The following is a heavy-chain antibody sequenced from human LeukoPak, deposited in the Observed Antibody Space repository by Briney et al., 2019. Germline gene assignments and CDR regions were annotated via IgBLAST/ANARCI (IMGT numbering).Heavy chain of an antibody. J-gene: IGHJ5*02. CDR3: ARVILTGYYQP. CDR1: GYTFTSYG. CDR2: INAGNGNT. D-gene: IGHD3-9*01. V-gene: IGHV1-3*01. Sequence: ASVKVSCKASGYTFTSYGISWVRQAPGQGLEWMGWINAGNGNTKYSQKFQGRVTITRDTSASTAYMELSSLRSEDTAVYYCARVILTGYYQPWGQGTLVTVSS.